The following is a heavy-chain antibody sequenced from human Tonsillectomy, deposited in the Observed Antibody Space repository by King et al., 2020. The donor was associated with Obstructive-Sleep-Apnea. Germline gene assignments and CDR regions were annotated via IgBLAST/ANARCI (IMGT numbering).Heavy chain of an antibody. Sequence: EVQLVESGGGLVQPGGSLRLSCAASGFTFSGYWMFWVRQTPGKGLVWGSRINSDGSSTSHADSVKGRFTISRDNAKNTLYLQMNSLRAEDTAVYYCAKTPYRYYGLDVWGQGTTVTVSS. CDR1: GFTFSGYW. CDR2: INSDGSST. J-gene: IGHJ6*02. CDR3: AKTPYRYYGLDV. V-gene: IGHV3-74*01. D-gene: IGHD3-16*02.